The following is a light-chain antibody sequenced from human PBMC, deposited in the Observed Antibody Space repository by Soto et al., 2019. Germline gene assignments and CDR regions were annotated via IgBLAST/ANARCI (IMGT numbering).Light chain of an antibody. CDR2: EGT. CDR1: SSDVGSSNL. Sequence: QSALTQPASVSGSPRQSITISCTGTSSDVGSSNLVSWYQQHPGKAPKVMIYEGTKRPSGVSNRFSGSQSGNTASLTISGLQAEDEADYYCCSFAGSSTYVFGTGTKVTVL. CDR3: CSFAGSSTYV. V-gene: IGLV2-23*01. J-gene: IGLJ1*01.